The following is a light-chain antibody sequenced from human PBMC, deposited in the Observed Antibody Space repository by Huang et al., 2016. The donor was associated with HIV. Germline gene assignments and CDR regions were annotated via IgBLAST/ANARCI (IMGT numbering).Light chain of an antibody. CDR1: PSVKSN. Sequence: VMSQSPATLSVSPGERATLSCRASPSVKSNLAWYQQKPGQAPGLLIYGASTRASGVRPRLTGSGSGTEFTLTISSLQSDDFAVYYCQQYDYWPPVTFGQGTKV. CDR2: GAS. J-gene: IGKJ1*01. CDR3: QQYDYWPPVT. V-gene: IGKV3-15*01.